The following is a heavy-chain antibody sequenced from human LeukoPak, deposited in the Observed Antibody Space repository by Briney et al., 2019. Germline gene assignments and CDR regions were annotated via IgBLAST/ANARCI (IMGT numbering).Heavy chain of an antibody. CDR2: ISAYNSNT. D-gene: IGHD6-19*01. J-gene: IGHJ4*02. V-gene: IGHV1-18*01. CDR3: ARASGYSSGRASDY. CDR1: GYTFTSYG. Sequence: ASVKVSCKASGYTFTSYGISWVRQAPGQGLEWMGWISAYNSNTNYAQKLQGRVSMTTDTSTSTAYMELRSLRSDDTAVYYCARASGYSSGRASDYWGQGTLVTVSS.